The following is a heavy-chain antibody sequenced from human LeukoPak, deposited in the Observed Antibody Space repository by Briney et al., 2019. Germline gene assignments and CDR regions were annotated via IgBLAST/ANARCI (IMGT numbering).Heavy chain of an antibody. CDR2: INWNGGST. D-gene: IGHD5-18*01. Sequence: GGSLRLSCAASGFTFDDYGMSWVRQAPGKGLEWVSGINWNGGSTGYADSVKGRFTISRDNAKNSLYLQMNSLRAEDTALYYCARAPTGRIQLWSTTQIDYWGQGTLVTVSS. V-gene: IGHV3-20*04. J-gene: IGHJ4*02. CDR3: ARAPTGRIQLWSTTQIDY. CDR1: GFTFDDYG.